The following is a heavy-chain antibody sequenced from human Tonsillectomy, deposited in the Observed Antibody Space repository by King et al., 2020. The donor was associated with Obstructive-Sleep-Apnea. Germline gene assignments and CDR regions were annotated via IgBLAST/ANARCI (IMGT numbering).Heavy chain of an antibody. CDR3: ARRIDRGRCGGDCYPDY. J-gene: IGHJ4*02. CDR1: VYSFTSYW. Sequence: VQLVESGAEVKKPGESLKISCKGSVYSFTSYWIGWVRQWPGKGLEWMGIIYPGDSVTRYSPSFQGPVTISADKSTSPAYLQWNSLKASDTAMYYCARRIDRGRCGGDCYPDYWGQGTLVTVSS. V-gene: IGHV5-51*01. D-gene: IGHD2-21*02. CDR2: IYPGDSVT.